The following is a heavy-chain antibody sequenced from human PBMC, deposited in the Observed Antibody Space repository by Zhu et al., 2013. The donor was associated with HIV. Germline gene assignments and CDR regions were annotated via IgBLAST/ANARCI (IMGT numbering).Heavy chain of an antibody. CDR2: INPNSGGS. D-gene: IGHD3-10*01. CDR3: ARDHQSSVFRGVKFDY. Sequence: QVQLVQSGAEVKKPGASVKVSCKTSGYTFSDYYIHWVRQAPGQGLEWMGWINPNSGGSKCAQKFQGRVTMTTDTSINTAYLELSRLRSDDTAVYFCARDHQSSVFRGVKFDYWGQGTLVAVSS. CDR1: GYTFSDYY. J-gene: IGHJ4*02. V-gene: IGHV1-2*02.